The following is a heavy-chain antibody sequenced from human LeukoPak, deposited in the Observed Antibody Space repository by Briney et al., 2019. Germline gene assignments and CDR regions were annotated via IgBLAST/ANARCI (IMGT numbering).Heavy chain of an antibody. D-gene: IGHD3-10*01. V-gene: IGHV4-39*07. Sequence: SETLSLTCTVSGGSISSSSYYWGWIRQPPGKGLEWIGSIYYSGSTYYNPSLKSRVTISVNTSKNQFSLKLSSVTAEDTAVYYCARELLWFGEFWFDPWGQGTLVTVSS. CDR2: IYYSGST. J-gene: IGHJ5*02. CDR3: ARELLWFGEFWFDP. CDR1: GGSISSSSYY.